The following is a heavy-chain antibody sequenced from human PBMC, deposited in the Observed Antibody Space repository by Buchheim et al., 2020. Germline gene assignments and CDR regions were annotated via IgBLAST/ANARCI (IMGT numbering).Heavy chain of an antibody. CDR3: ARSFSFRYTYND. Sequence: QVQLQQWGAGLLKPSETLSLTCAVYGGSFSGYYWSWIRQPPGKGLEWIGEINHSGSTNYNPSLKSRVTISVDTSKNQFSLRLSSVTAADTAVYYCARSFSFRYTYNDWGQGTL. V-gene: IGHV4-34*01. CDR2: INHSGST. D-gene: IGHD3-16*02. J-gene: IGHJ4*02. CDR1: GGSFSGYY.